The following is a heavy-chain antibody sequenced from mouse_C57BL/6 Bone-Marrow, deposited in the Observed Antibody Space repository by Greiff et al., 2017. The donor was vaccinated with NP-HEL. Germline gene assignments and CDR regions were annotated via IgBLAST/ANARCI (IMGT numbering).Heavy chain of an antibody. CDR3: ARKRDFDTTVASYFDY. D-gene: IGHD1-1*01. CDR2: IYPRSGNT. V-gene: IGHV1-81*01. J-gene: IGHJ2*01. Sequence: QVQLKESGAELARPGASVKLSCKASGYTFPSYGISWVKQRTGQGLEWIGEIYPRSGNTYYNEKFKGKATLTADKSSSTAYMELRSLTSEDSAVYFCARKRDFDTTVASYFDYWGQGTTLTVSS. CDR1: GYTFPSYG.